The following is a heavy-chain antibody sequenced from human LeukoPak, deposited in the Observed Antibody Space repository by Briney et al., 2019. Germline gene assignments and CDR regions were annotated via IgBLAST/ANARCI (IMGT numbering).Heavy chain of an antibody. V-gene: IGHV6-1*01. D-gene: IGHD3-9*01. Sequence: SQTLALTCAISGDSVSSNSVTWNWIRQSPSRGLEWLGRTYYRSKWYNDSAVSVKSRITINPDTSKNQFSLQLNSVTPEDTAVYYCARVRYSIIDHWGQGTLVTVSS. CDR3: ARVRYSIIDH. J-gene: IGHJ4*02. CDR1: GDSVSSNSVT. CDR2: TYYRSKWYN.